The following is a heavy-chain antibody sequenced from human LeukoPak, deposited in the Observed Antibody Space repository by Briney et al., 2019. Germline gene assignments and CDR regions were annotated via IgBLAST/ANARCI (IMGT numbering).Heavy chain of an antibody. V-gene: IGHV5-51*01. CDR3: ARHGTASVYGDSIDY. D-gene: IGHD4-17*01. Sequence: GESLKTSCKASGYTFSNYWIGWVRQVPGKGLEWMGIVYPGDSDTRYSPSFQGQVTISADKSITTAYLRWGSLKASDTAIYYCARHGTASVYGDSIDYWGQGTLVTVSS. CDR2: VYPGDSDT. CDR1: GYTFSNYW. J-gene: IGHJ4*02.